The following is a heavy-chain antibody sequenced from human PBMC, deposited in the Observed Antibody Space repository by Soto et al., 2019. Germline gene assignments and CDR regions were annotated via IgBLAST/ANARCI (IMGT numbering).Heavy chain of an antibody. V-gene: IGHV4-4*07. Sequence: QVQLEESGPGLVKPSETLSLICSVSGVSMRNSYWTWIRQSAGKGLEWIGRISTCGNTNYNPSLNSRLTMSVDTSKNQVSLKLTTVTAADTAVYYCARGGGVPALGDPWGQGTLVTVSS. CDR3: ARGGGVPALGDP. CDR2: ISTCGNT. D-gene: IGHD3-16*01. CDR1: GVSMRNSY. J-gene: IGHJ5*02.